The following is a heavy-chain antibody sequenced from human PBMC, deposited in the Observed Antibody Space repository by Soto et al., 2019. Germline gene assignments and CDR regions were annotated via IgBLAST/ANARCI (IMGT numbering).Heavy chain of an antibody. CDR3: ARHLPAAAGMDV. CDR1: GYTFTGYY. CDR2: INPNSGGT. Sequence: ASVKVSCKASGYTFTGYYMHWARQAPGQGLEWMGWINPNSGGTNYAQKFQGRVTMTRDTSISTAYMELSRLRSGDTAVYYCARHLPAAAGMDVWGQGTTVTVSS. D-gene: IGHD6-13*01. J-gene: IGHJ6*02. V-gene: IGHV1-2*02.